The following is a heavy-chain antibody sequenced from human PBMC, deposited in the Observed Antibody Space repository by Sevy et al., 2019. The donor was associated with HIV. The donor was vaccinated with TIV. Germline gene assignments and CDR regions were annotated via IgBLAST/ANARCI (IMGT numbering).Heavy chain of an antibody. V-gene: IGHV4-61*02. CDR3: ARAVPRGGYSGYDYYFDY. CDR2: FYTSGST. CDR1: GGSISSGTYY. J-gene: IGHJ4*02. D-gene: IGHD5-12*01. Sequence: SETLSLTCTVSGGSISSGTYYWNWMRQPAGKGLEWIGRFYTSGSTDYSPSLKSRVTISVDTSKNQFPLRLSSVTAADTAVYFCARAVPRGGYSGYDYYFDYWGQGALVTVSS.